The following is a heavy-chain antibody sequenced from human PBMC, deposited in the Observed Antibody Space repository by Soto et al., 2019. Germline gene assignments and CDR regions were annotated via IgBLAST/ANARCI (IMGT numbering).Heavy chain of an antibody. CDR1: GLTVSSNY. D-gene: IGHD3-10*01. CDR2: IYSDGGT. V-gene: IGHV3-53*01. CDR3: ASMVRGAPVGF. Sequence: GGSLRLSCAVSGLTVSSNYMSWVRQAPGKGLEWVSVIYSDGGTYYADSVKGRFTISKDNSKNTLYLQMSRLRAEDTAMYYCASMVRGAPVGFWGQGTLVTVSS. J-gene: IGHJ4*02.